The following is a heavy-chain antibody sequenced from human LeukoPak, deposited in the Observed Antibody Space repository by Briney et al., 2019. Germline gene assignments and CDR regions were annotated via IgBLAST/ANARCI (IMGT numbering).Heavy chain of an antibody. D-gene: IGHD6-19*01. Sequence: PSETLSLTCTVSGYSISRGYYWGWIRQPPGRGLEWIGSIYHSGSTYYNPSLKSRVTISVDTSKNQFSLKLSSVTAADTAVYYCARISSGWSYYYYYMDVWGKGTTVTVSS. J-gene: IGHJ6*03. CDR2: IYHSGST. CDR1: GYSISRGYY. V-gene: IGHV4-38-2*02. CDR3: ARISSGWSYYYYYMDV.